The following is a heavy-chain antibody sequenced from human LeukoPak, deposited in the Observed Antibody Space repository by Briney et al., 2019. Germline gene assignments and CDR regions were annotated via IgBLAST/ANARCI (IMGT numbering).Heavy chain of an antibody. Sequence: GGSLRLSCAASGFTFSSYWMRWVRQAPGKGLEWVANIKQDGSEKYYVDSVKGRFTISRDNAKNSLYLQMNSLRAEDTAVYYCAREQDIVVVPAATDYWGQGTLVTVSS. V-gene: IGHV3-7*01. J-gene: IGHJ4*02. CDR3: AREQDIVVVPAATDY. D-gene: IGHD2-2*01. CDR1: GFTFSSYW. CDR2: IKQDGSEK.